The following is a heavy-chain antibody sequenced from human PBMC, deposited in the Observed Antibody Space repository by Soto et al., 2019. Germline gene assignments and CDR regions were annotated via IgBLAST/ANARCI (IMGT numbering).Heavy chain of an antibody. CDR1: GFTFSNYA. D-gene: IGHD3-16*02. V-gene: IGHV3-30-3*01. CDR2: ISYDGSNK. Sequence: QVQLVESGGGVVQPGRSLRLSCAASGFTFSNYAMHWVRQAPGKGLEWVAVISYDGSNKYYADSVKGRFTISRDNSKNTVYLQMNSLRCEDTDVNCCARERSHSSCGYFAYWGEGTVVTVSS. J-gene: IGHJ4*02. CDR3: ARERSHSSCGYFAY.